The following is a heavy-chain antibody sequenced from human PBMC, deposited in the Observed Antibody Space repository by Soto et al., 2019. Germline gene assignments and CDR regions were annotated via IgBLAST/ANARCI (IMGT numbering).Heavy chain of an antibody. Sequence: EVQLLESGGGLVQPGGSLRLSCAASGFTFRSYVMTWARQAPGKGLEWVSAISGSGGSTYYADSVKGRFTISRDNSSNTLYLQMNSLRAEDTAVYYCAKGAAEGGFDPWGQGTLVTVSS. CDR1: GFTFRSYV. J-gene: IGHJ5*02. CDR3: AKGAAEGGFDP. V-gene: IGHV3-23*01. CDR2: ISGSGGST.